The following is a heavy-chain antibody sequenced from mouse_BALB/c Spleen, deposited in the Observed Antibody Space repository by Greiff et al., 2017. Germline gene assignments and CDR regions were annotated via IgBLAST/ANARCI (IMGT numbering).Heavy chain of an antibody. J-gene: IGHJ3*02. Sequence: DLVKPGASVKLSCKASGYTFTSYWINWIKQRPGQGLEWIGRIAPGSGSTYYNEMFKGKATLTVDTSSSTAYIQPSSLSSEDSAVYFCARDGYWGQGTLVTVSA. CDR3: ARDGY. V-gene: IGHV1S41*01. CDR2: IAPGSGST. CDR1: GYTFTSYW.